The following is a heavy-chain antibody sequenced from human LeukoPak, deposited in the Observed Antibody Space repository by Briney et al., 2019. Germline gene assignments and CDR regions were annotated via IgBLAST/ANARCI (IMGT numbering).Heavy chain of an antibody. J-gene: IGHJ4*02. CDR1: GGSISSSSYY. CDR2: IYYSGST. Sequence: SETLSLTCTVSGGSISSSSYYWGWIRQPPGKGLEWIGSIYYSGSTCYNPSLKSRVTISVDTSKNQFSLKLSSVTAADTAVYYCASSSSVRFLEWLLSYWGQGTLVTVSS. D-gene: IGHD3-3*01. CDR3: ASSSSVRFLEWLLSY. V-gene: IGHV4-39*01.